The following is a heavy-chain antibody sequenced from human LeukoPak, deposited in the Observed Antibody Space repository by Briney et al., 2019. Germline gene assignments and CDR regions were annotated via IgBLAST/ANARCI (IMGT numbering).Heavy chain of an antibody. CDR3: ARAHRDNVWGSLDY. CDR2: INPSGRST. Sequence: ASVKVSCKASGVTVTRFFMHWVRQAPGQGLEWMGIINPSGRSTDYAQRFQGRVTVTRDTSTSTVYMELRSLRAQDTAVYYCARAHRDNVWGSLDYWGQGTLVTVSS. CDR1: GVTVTRFF. J-gene: IGHJ4*02. D-gene: IGHD3-16*01. V-gene: IGHV1-46*01.